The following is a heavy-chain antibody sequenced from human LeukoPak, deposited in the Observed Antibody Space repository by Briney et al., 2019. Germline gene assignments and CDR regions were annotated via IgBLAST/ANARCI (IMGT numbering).Heavy chain of an antibody. D-gene: IGHD3-22*01. CDR3: ASDHDSSSRGRATRSDLFDY. J-gene: IGHJ4*02. CDR2: IGTSTSYI. CDR1: GFTFSTYI. Sequence: GGSLRLSCAASGFTFSTYIMNWVRQTPGKGLEWVSSIGTSTSYIYYADSVKGRFTISRDNAKNSLYLQMNSLRAEDTAVYYCASDHDSSSRGRATRSDLFDYWGQGTLVTVSS. V-gene: IGHV3-21*01.